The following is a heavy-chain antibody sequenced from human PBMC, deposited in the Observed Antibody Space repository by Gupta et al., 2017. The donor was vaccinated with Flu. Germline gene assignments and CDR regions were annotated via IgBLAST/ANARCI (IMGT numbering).Heavy chain of an antibody. Sequence: EVQLVESGGGLVQPGRSLRLSCAASGFPFDDYAMHWVRQAPGKGLEWVSGISWNSGSIGYADSVKGRFTISRDNAKNSLYLQMNSLRAEDTALYYCAKDQGESEGAPNWFDPWGQGTLVTVSS. J-gene: IGHJ5*02. CDR1: GFPFDDYA. V-gene: IGHV3-9*01. CDR3: AKDQGESEGAPNWFDP. CDR2: ISWNSGSI. D-gene: IGHD1-26*01.